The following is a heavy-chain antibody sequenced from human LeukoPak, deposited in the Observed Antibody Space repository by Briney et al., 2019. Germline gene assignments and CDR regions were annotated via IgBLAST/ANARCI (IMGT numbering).Heavy chain of an antibody. D-gene: IGHD2-8*02. V-gene: IGHV4-59*02. Sequence: PSETLSLICSVSGDSVTSTYWSWIRQPPGKGLEWIAYGHHSESSNYNPSFRSRVTIPVDTSRNQFSLRLTSVTAADTVVYYCARESAGSLHDSTAAFHYWGQGILVIVSS. CDR3: ARESAGSLHDSTAAFHY. J-gene: IGHJ4*02. CDR1: GDSVTSTY. CDR2: GHHSESS.